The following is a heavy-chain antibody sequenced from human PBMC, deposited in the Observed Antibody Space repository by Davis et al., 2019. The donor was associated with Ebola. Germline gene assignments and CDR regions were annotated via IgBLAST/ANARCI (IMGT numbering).Heavy chain of an antibody. CDR2: INHSGST. CDR3: ASGSGIFGVASFDY. J-gene: IGHJ4*02. D-gene: IGHD3-3*01. V-gene: IGHV4-34*01. Sequence: SQTLSLTCAVYGGSFSGYYWSWIRQPPGKGLEWIGEINHSGSTNYNPSLKSRVTISVDTSKNQFSLKLSSVTAADTAVYYCASGSGIFGVASFDYWGQGTLVTVSS. CDR1: GGSFSGYY.